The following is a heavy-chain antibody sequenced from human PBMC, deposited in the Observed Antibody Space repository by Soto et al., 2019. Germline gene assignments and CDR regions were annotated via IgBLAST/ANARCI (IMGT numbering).Heavy chain of an antibody. J-gene: IGHJ6*02. D-gene: IGHD6-13*01. CDR1: GGSISEYY. CDR3: AREGIWDGLDV. V-gene: IGHV4-59*13. Sequence: QVQLQESGPGLVKPSETLSLTCAVSGGSISEYYWSWIRQPPGKGLEWLGHIYYTGSTNYNPSLKSRGTISIDRFKNQVSRQLTSVNAADTAVYYCAREGIWDGLDVWGQGTTVTVSS. CDR2: IYYTGST.